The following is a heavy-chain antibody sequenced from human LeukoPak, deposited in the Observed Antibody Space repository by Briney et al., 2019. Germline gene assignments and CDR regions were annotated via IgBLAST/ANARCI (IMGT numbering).Heavy chain of an antibody. Sequence: GGSLRLSCEASAFTFSSYWMSWVRQAPGKGLEWVANMKEDGGEINYVDSVKGRFTISRDNAKNSLFLQMNSLRVEDTAVYYCARDRGYSTFDYWGQGTLVPVSS. CDR3: ARDRGYSTFDY. J-gene: IGHJ4*02. V-gene: IGHV3-7*01. CDR1: AFTFSSYW. D-gene: IGHD4-23*01. CDR2: MKEDGGEI.